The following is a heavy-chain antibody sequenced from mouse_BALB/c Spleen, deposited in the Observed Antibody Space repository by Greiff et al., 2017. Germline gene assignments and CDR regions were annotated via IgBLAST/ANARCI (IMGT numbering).Heavy chain of an antibody. Sequence: EVQLQQSGPGLVKPSQSLSLTCTVTGYSITSDYAWNWIRQFPGNKLEWMGYISYSGSTSYNPSLKSRISITRDTSKNQFFLQLNSVTTEDTATYYCALHYYGPFDYWGQGTTLTVSS. CDR3: ALHYYGPFDY. CDR1: GYSITSDYA. D-gene: IGHD1-2*01. V-gene: IGHV3-2*02. CDR2: ISYSGST. J-gene: IGHJ2*01.